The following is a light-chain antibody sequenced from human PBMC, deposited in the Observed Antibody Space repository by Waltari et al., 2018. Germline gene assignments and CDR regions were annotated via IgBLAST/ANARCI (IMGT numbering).Light chain of an antibody. Sequence: EIALTQSPGTLSLSPGERATLSCRASQTIRGSWLTWYQRKPGQAPRLLIYGASSRATGIPVRFSGSGSGTDFTLTISRLEPEDSAVYYCQQYDGSSVTFGGGTKVEVK. V-gene: IGKV3-20*01. CDR2: GAS. CDR1: QTIRGSW. CDR3: QQYDGSSVT. J-gene: IGKJ4*01.